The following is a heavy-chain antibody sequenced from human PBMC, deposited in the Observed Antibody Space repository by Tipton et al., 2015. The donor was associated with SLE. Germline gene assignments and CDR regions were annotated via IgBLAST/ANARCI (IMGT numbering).Heavy chain of an antibody. CDR1: GDAISNYF. D-gene: IGHD3-3*01. Sequence: TLSLTCTVSGDAISNYFCSWIRQSPGKGLEWIGYIYYRGSTNYNPSLKSRVTISIDKSRNQFSLKLTSVTAADTAVYYCARKIFGVAFYFDYWGQGTLVTVSS. V-gene: IGHV4-59*08. CDR2: IYYRGST. CDR3: ARKIFGVAFYFDY. J-gene: IGHJ4*02.